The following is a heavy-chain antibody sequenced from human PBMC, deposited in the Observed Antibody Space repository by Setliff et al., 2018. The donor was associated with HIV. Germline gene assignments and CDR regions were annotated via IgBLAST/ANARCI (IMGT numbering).Heavy chain of an antibody. J-gene: IGHJ4*02. CDR1: GYTFTTYH. CDR3: TRNLYYYASGIHFGVY. Sequence: GASVKVSCKASGYTFTTYHMHWLRQAPGQGLEWMGIINPKNRSTTYAQRFQGRVTMTSDTSTNTFYMELSSLKSEDTAVYYCTRNLYYYASGIHFGVYWGQGTPVTVSS. D-gene: IGHD3-10*01. CDR2: INPKNRST. V-gene: IGHV1-46*01.